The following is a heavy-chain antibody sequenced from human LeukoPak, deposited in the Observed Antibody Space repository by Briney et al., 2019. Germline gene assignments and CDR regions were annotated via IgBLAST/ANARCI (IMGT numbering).Heavy chain of an antibody. V-gene: IGHV3-23*01. J-gene: IGHJ6*02. Sequence: GGSLRLSRAASGFTFSSYAMSWVRQAPGKGLEWVSAISGSGGSTYYADSVKGRFTISRDNSKNTLYLQMNSLRAEDTAVYYCAKDHGPTVTTYYYYYGMDVWGQGTTVTVSS. D-gene: IGHD4-17*01. CDR1: GFTFSSYA. CDR2: ISGSGGST. CDR3: AKDHGPTVTTYYYYYGMDV.